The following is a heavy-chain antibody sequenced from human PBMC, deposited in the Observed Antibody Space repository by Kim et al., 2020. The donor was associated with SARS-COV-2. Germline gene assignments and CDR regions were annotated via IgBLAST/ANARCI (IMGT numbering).Heavy chain of an antibody. CDR3: AKGGDYDWGSYRYLLYFFDY. CDR1: GFTFDDYA. V-gene: IGHV3-9*01. D-gene: IGHD3-16*02. J-gene: IGHJ4*02. CDR2: ISWNRGSI. Sequence: GGSLRLSCAASGFTFDDYAMHWVRQAPGKGLEWVSGISWNRGSIGYADSVKCRFTISRDNAKNSLYLQMNSLRAEDTALYYCAKGGDYDWGSYRYLLYFFDYWGQGTLVTVSS.